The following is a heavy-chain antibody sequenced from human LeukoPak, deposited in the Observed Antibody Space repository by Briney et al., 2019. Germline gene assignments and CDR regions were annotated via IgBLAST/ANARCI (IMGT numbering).Heavy chain of an antibody. D-gene: IGHD3/OR15-3a*01. V-gene: IGHV3-23*01. J-gene: IGHJ4*02. Sequence: GGSLRLSCAASGFTFNTYAMTWVRQAPGKGLGWVSGLSGSGGSVWYADSVKGRFTIFRDNPKNTLYLQMNSLRDEDTAIYYCVKARGAGSHKDWYFDYWGQGTLVTVSS. CDR3: VKARGAGSHKDWYFDY. CDR2: LSGSGGSV. CDR1: GFTFNTYA.